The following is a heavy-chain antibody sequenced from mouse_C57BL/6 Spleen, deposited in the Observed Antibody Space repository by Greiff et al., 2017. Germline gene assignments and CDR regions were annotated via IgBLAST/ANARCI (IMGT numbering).Heavy chain of an antibody. D-gene: IGHD4-1*01. CDR2: INPGSGGT. Sequence: QVQLQQSGAELVRPGTSVKVSCKASGYAFTNYLIEWVQQRPGQGLEWIGVINPGSGGTNYNEKFKGKATLTADKSSSTAYMQLSSLTSEDSAVYFCAREVGTGNYWGQGTTLTVSS. CDR1: GYAFTNYL. J-gene: IGHJ2*01. V-gene: IGHV1-54*01. CDR3: AREVGTGNY.